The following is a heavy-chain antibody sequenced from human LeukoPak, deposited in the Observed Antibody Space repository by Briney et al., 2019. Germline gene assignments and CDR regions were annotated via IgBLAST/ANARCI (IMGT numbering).Heavy chain of an antibody. CDR3: ARDVVSNK. CDR1: GFTFSSYA. D-gene: IGHD1/OR15-1a*01. CDR2: ISYDGSNK. V-gene: IGHV3-30-3*01. Sequence: PGGSLRLSCAASGFTFSSYAMHWVRQAPGKGLEWVAVISYDGSNKYYADSVKGRFTISRDNSKNTLYLQMNSLRAEDTAVYYCARDVVSNKWGQRSLVTVSS. J-gene: IGHJ4*02.